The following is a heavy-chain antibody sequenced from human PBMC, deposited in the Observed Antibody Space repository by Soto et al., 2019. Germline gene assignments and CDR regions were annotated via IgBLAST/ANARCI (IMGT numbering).Heavy chain of an antibody. CDR1: GGSISSYY. V-gene: IGHV4-59*01. CDR3: ARRWGMGFDY. CDR2: IYYSGST. Sequence: QVQLQESGPGLVKPSETLSLTCTVSGGSISSYYWSWIRQPPGKGLEWIVYIYYSGSTNYNPSLKSRVTISVDTSKNQFSLKLSSVTAADTAVYYCARRWGMGFDYWGQGTLVTVSS. J-gene: IGHJ4*02. D-gene: IGHD3-16*01.